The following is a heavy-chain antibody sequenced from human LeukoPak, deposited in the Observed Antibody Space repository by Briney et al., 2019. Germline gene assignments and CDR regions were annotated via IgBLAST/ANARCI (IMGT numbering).Heavy chain of an antibody. CDR2: IRYDGSNK. Sequence: GGSLRLSCAASGFTFSSYGMHWVRQAPGKGLEWVAFIRYDGSNKYYADSMKGRFTISRDNSKNTLYLQMNSLRAEDTAVYYCAKDAAAGVIDYWGQGTLVTVSS. V-gene: IGHV3-30*02. J-gene: IGHJ4*02. D-gene: IGHD6-13*01. CDR3: AKDAAAGVIDY. CDR1: GFTFSSYG.